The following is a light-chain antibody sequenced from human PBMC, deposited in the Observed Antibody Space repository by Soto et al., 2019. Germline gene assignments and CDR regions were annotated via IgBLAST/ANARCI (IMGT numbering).Light chain of an antibody. Sequence: EIMMTQSPVTLSVSPGERATLSCRASQSVSNNLAWYQQKPGQAPRLLIYYASTRATDIPARFSGSGSGTEFTLTISSLQSEDFALYYCQQYNDWPPITFGKGTRLEIK. J-gene: IGKJ5*01. CDR2: YAS. CDR3: QQYNDWPPIT. V-gene: IGKV3-15*01. CDR1: QSVSNN.